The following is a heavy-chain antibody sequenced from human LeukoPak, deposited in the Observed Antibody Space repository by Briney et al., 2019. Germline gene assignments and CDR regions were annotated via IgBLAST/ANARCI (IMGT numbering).Heavy chain of an antibody. D-gene: IGHD6-25*01. J-gene: IGHJ4*02. CDR2: VNPTNGAT. Sequence: GAPVKVSCKASGYTFTDYYIHWLRQAPGQGLEWMGWVNPTNGATRYAQAFQGRVTMTRDTSITTAYLELSRLTFDDTAVFYCATVQCCDVGAAFLFDYWGQGTLVTASS. V-gene: IGHV1-2*02. CDR1: GYTFTDYY. CDR3: ATVQCCDVGAAFLFDY.